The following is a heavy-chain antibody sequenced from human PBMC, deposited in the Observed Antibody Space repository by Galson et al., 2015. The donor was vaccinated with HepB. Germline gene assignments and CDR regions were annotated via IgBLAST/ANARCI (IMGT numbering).Heavy chain of an antibody. CDR3: VRDRGRGVARGFDV. D-gene: IGHD3-10*01. CDR2: VDYRPTT. V-gene: IGHV4/OR15-8*02. J-gene: IGHJ3*01. CDR1: GESVSSRSW. Sequence: SETLSLTCGVSGESVSSRSWWAWVRQTPGKGLEWIGEVDYRPTTNYNPSLKSRVTISIDKSKNEFSLKMRFVTAAGTAIYYCVRDRGRGVARGFDVWGRGTLVTVSS.